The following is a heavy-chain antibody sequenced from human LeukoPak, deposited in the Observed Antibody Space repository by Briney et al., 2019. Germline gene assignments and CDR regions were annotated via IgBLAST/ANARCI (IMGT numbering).Heavy chain of an antibody. CDR1: GGSIISHY. Sequence: SETLSLTCTVSGGSIISHYWSWIRQPPGKGLEWIGYIFYSGTTNYNPSLKSRVTILVDTSKNQLSLKLSSVTAADTAVYYCARGQWGSNYYYYGMDVWGQGTTVTVSS. CDR2: IFYSGTT. D-gene: IGHD6-19*01. J-gene: IGHJ6*02. V-gene: IGHV4-59*11. CDR3: ARGQWGSNYYYYGMDV.